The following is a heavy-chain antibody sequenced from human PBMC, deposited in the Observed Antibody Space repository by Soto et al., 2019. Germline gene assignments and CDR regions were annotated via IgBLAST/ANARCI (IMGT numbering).Heavy chain of an antibody. J-gene: IGHJ4*02. CDR1: GYTYRIYA. D-gene: IGHD1-26*01. CDR3: ARGIVGASDPYYFDY. Sequence: GASVKVSCKTSGYTYRIYAITWVRQAPGQGLEWMGWISTYNHDTRYAQKLQGRVTMTTDTSTSTAYMELRSLRSDDTAVYYCARGIVGASDPYYFDYWGQGTLVTVSS. CDR2: ISTYNHDT. V-gene: IGHV1-18*01.